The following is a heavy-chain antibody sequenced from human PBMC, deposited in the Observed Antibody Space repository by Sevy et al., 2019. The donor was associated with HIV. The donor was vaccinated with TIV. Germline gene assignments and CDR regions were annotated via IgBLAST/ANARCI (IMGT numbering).Heavy chain of an antibody. Sequence: GGSLRLSCEASGFTFTSYSMNWVRQAPGKGLEWVSFISSYSYISYADSVKGRFTVSRDNAKNSLYLQMSSLRAEDMAVYYCVRDGGNYFDYWGQGTLVTVSS. CDR3: VRDGGNYFDY. CDR1: GFTFTSYS. J-gene: IGHJ4*02. V-gene: IGHV3-21*01. CDR2: ISSYSYI. D-gene: IGHD3-16*01.